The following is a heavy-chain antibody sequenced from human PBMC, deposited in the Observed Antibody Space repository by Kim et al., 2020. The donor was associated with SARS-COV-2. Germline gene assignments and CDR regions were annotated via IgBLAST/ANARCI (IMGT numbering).Heavy chain of an antibody. CDR1: GYTLTELS. CDR3: ATDLKGGYESFDY. J-gene: IGHJ4*02. V-gene: IGHV1-24*01. Sequence: ASVKVSCKVSGYTLTELSMHWVRQAPGKGLEWMGGFDPEDGETIYAQKFQGRVTMTEDTSTDTAYMELSSLRSEDTAVHYCATDLKGGYESFDYWGQGTLVTVSS. CDR2: FDPEDGET. D-gene: IGHD5-12*01.